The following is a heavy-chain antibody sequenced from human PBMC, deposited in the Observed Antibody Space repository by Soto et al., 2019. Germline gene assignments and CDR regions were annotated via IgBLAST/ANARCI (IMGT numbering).Heavy chain of an antibody. D-gene: IGHD4-17*01. CDR2: INQDGSER. V-gene: IGHV3-7*03. J-gene: IGHJ4*02. Sequence: GGSLRLSCAGSGLTFRNDWLSWVRQAPGKGLEWVANINQDGSERYYVDPVRGRFTISRDNVENSLYLQLNSLRPEDTAVYYCAVYGYGVSAAAYWGQGTLVTVSS. CDR1: GLTFRNDW. CDR3: AVYGYGVSAAAY.